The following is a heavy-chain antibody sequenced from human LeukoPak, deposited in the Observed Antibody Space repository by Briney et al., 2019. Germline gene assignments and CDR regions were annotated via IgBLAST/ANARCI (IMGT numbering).Heavy chain of an antibody. CDR2: IKEDGSET. V-gene: IGHV3-7*02. CDR3: ARTTYGDY. J-gene: IGHJ4*02. Sequence: PGGSLRLSCAAPGFTLGSYWMTWVRQAPRKGLEWAAAIKEDGSETYYVHSVKGRFTISRDNAKSSLYLKMSSLRAEDTAVYYCARTTYGDYWGQGTLVTVSS. CDR1: GFTLGSYW. D-gene: IGHD1-1*01.